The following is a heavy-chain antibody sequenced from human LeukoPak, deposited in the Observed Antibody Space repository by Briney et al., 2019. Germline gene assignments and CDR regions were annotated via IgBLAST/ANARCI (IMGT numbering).Heavy chain of an antibody. J-gene: IGHJ5*02. V-gene: IGHV3-7*03. D-gene: IGHD1-26*01. CDR3: ARGNGGATYP. CDR1: GFTFSSYA. Sequence: GGSLRLSCAASGFTFSSYAMSWVRQAPGKGLEWVANIKQDGSEKYYVDSVKGRFTISRDNAKNSLYLQMNSLRAEDTAVYYCARGNGGATYPRGQGTLVTVSS. CDR2: IKQDGSEK.